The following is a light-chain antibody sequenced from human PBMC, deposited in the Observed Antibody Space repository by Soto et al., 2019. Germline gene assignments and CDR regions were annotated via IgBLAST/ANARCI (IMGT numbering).Light chain of an antibody. V-gene: IGKV3-15*01. CDR2: GAS. CDR3: QQYSDWLRT. Sequence: EIVMTQSPDTLSVSPGERATLSCRASQSVSTNLAWYQQKPGQAPRLLLYGASTRATGIPARFSGSGSGTEFTLTISSLPSEDFAVYYCQQYSDWLRTFGQGAKVEIK. J-gene: IGKJ1*01. CDR1: QSVSTN.